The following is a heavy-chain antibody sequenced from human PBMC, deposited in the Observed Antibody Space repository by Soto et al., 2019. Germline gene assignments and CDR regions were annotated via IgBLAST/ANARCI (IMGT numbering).Heavy chain of an antibody. V-gene: IGHV4-39*07. CDR2: VHYSGST. CDR3: ARRYNWNGYDGFDI. J-gene: IGHJ3*02. CDR1: GGTISMRGYY. D-gene: IGHD1-1*01. Sequence: QLQLQESGPGLVKPSETLSLTCTVSGGTISMRGYYWGWIRQPPGKGLEWIGSVHYSGSTYYNPSLTSRVTITVDTSKNQFSLRLSSVTAADTSVYFCARRYNWNGYDGFDIWGHGTVVSVSS.